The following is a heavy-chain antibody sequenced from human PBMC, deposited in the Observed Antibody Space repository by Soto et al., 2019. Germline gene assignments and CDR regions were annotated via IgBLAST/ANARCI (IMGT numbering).Heavy chain of an antibody. CDR1: GGSFSGYY. D-gene: IGHD2-15*01. CDR3: ARGQVVVLEYFDY. Sequence: QVQLQQWGAGLLKPSETLSLTCAVYGGSFSGYYWSWIRQPPGKGLEWIGEINHSGSTNYNPSLTSRVTISVDTSKNQFSLKLSSVTAADTAVYYCARGQVVVLEYFDYWGQGTLVTVSS. CDR2: INHSGST. J-gene: IGHJ4*02. V-gene: IGHV4-34*01.